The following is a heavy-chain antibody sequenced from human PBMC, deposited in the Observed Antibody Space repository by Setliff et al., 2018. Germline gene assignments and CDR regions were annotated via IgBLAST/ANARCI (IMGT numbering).Heavy chain of an antibody. CDR3: SKLVRYCTTTACQGASGAEF. V-gene: IGHV1-18*01. CDR1: GYTFSSYG. D-gene: IGHD2-8*01. J-gene: IGHJ4*02. Sequence: ASVKVSCKASGYTFSSYGITWVRQAPGQGLEWMGWISTYTGNTNYAQKLQGRLPLTKDISTSTAYLGLRSLTSDDTAVYYCSKLVRYCTTTACQGASGAEFWGQGTLVTV. CDR2: ISTYTGNT.